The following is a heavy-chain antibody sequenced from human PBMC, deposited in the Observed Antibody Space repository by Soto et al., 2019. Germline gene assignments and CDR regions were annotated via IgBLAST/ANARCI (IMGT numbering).Heavy chain of an antibody. D-gene: IGHD4-17*01. CDR3: ARTTAVPNTLRSRYFFDY. Sequence: SETLSLTCSVSGGSVSNKTYYWSWIRQPPGKRLEWIGYVYYSGTTSYNPSLKSRVTISVDLSKNQFSLRLSSVTTADTALYYCARTTAVPNTLRSRYFFDYWGQGTLVTVSS. CDR1: GGSVSNKTYY. V-gene: IGHV4-61*01. J-gene: IGHJ4*02. CDR2: VYYSGTT.